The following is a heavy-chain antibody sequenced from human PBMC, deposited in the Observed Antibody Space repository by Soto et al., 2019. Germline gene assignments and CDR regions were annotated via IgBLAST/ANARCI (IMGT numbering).Heavy chain of an antibody. D-gene: IGHD3-16*01. Sequence: SETLSLTCTVSGASISSYFWTWIRQPAGKGLDWIGRISTSGTTNYNPSLKSRVTMSVDTSKNHFSLNLSSVTAADTAVYYCAGGAGRDGWFAPWGQGPLVPVSS. J-gene: IGHJ5*02. CDR1: GASISSYF. V-gene: IGHV4-4*07. CDR2: ISTSGTT. CDR3: AGGAGRDGWFAP.